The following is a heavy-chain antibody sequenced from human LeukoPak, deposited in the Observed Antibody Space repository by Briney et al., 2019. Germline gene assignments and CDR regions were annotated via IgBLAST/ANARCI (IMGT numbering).Heavy chain of an antibody. D-gene: IGHD3-10*01. CDR1: GGSFSGYY. J-gene: IGHJ6*03. CDR3: ARLARYGSGSYYNAHYYYYYMDV. V-gene: IGHV4-34*01. Sequence: SETLSLTCAVYGGSFSGYYWSWIRQPPGKGLEWIGEINHSGSTNYNPSLKSRVTISVDTSKSQFSLKLSSVTAADTAVYYCARLARYGSGSYYNAHYYYYYMDVWGKGTTVTISS. CDR2: INHSGST.